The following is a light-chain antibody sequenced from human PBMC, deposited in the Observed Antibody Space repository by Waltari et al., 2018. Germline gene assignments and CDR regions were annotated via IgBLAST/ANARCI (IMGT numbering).Light chain of an antibody. V-gene: IGLV1-47*01. Sequence: QSVLTQPPPASGTPGQGVTIPCSGSFPNIRVTYVHWYQHPPGTAPQLLIYRNTQRPSGVPDRFSGSKSGTSASLAISGLRSEDEADYYCTTYDDNLRRWVFGGGTKVTVL. CDR3: TTYDDNLRRWV. J-gene: IGLJ3*02. CDR2: RNT. CDR1: FPNIRVTY.